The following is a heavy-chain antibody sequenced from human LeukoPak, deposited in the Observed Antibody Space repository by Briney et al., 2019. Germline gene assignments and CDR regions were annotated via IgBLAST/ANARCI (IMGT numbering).Heavy chain of an antibody. CDR1: GYSFTSYW. D-gene: IGHD3-10*01. J-gene: IGHJ4*02. CDR2: IDPSDSYS. Sequence: GESLKISCKGSGYSFTSYWISWVRQMPGKGLEWMGRIDPSDSYSNYSPSFQGHVTISTDKSISTAYLQWSGLKASDTAMYYCARHAYGSGSYSNFDYWGQGTLVTVSS. V-gene: IGHV5-10-1*01. CDR3: ARHAYGSGSYSNFDY.